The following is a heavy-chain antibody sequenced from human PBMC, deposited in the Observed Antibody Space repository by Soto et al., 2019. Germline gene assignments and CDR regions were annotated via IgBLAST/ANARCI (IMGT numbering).Heavy chain of an antibody. CDR1: GGSFSGYY. CDR2: INHSGST. D-gene: IGHD4-17*01. V-gene: IGHV4-34*01. J-gene: IGHJ4*02. CDR3: ARAVTRAPFPYYFDY. Sequence: QVQLQQWGAGLLKPSETLSLTCAVYGGSFSGYYWSWIRQPPGKGLEWIGEINHSGSTNYNPSLKSRVTISVDTSKNQFSLKLSSVTAADTAVYYCARAVTRAPFPYYFDYWGQGTLVTVSS.